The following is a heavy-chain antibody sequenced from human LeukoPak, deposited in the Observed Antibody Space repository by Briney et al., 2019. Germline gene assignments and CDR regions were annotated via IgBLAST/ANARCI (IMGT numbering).Heavy chain of an antibody. D-gene: IGHD4-23*01. CDR1: GGSISSYY. CDR3: ARKHIGAYGGNLYYFDY. CDR2: IYYSGRT. V-gene: IGHV4-59*01. Sequence: SETLSLTCTVSGGSISSYYWSWIRQPPGKGLEWIGYIYYSGRTNYNPSLKSRVTISVDTSKNQFSLKLSSVTAADTAVYYCARKHIGAYGGNLYYFDYWGQGTLVTVSS. J-gene: IGHJ4*02.